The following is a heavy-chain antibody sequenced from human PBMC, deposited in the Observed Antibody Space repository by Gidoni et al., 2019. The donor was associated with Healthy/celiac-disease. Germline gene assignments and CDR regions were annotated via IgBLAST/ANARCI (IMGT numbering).Heavy chain of an antibody. J-gene: IGHJ6*02. CDR1: GFTFGDYA. Sequence: EVQLVESGGGLVQPGRSLRLSCTASGFTFGDYAMSWVRQAPGKGLAWVGFIRSKAYGGTTEYAASVKGRFTISRDDSKSIAYLQMNSLKTEDTAVYYCTRTMRGGIPPYYYYGMDVWGQGTTVTVSS. V-gene: IGHV3-49*04. CDR2: IRSKAYGGTT. D-gene: IGHD2-21*01. CDR3: TRTMRGGIPPYYYYGMDV.